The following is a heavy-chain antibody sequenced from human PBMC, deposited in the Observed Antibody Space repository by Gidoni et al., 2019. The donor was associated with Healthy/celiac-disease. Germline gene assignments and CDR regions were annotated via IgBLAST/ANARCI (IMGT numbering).Heavy chain of an antibody. CDR1: GFSLSTSGVG. CDR2: NEWDDDK. Sequence: QITLKESGPTLVKPTQPLTLTCTFSGFSLSTSGVGVGWIRQPPGKALEWLALNEWDDDKRDSPSLKSRLTITKDTSKNQVVLTMTNMDPVDTATYYGAHRQASSGVWCGELRATGWFDPWGQGTLVTVSS. D-gene: IGHD3-10*01. V-gene: IGHV2-5*02. CDR3: AHRQASSGVWCGELRATGWFDP. J-gene: IGHJ5*02.